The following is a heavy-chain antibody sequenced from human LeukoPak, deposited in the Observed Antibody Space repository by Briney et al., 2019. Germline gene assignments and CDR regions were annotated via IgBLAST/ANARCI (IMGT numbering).Heavy chain of an antibody. J-gene: IGHJ4*02. CDR3: ARGPRRYCSSTSCTYYFDY. D-gene: IGHD2-2*01. V-gene: IGHV4-34*01. CDR2: INHSGST. CDR1: GGSFSGYY. Sequence: PSETLSLTCAVYGGSFSGYYWSWIRQPPGKGLEWIGEINHSGSTNYNPSLKGRVTISVDTSKNQFSLKLGSVTAADTAVYYCARGPRRYCSSTSCTYYFDYWGQGTLVTVSS.